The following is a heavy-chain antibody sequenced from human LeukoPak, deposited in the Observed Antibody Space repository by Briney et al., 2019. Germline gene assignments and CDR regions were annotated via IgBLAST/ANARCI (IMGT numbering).Heavy chain of an antibody. V-gene: IGHV4-4*07. J-gene: IGHJ4*02. Sequence: SETLSLTCTVSGDSINNFYWNWIRQPAGKGLEWIGRIYISGATNYNPSLKSRVTISVDTSKNQFSLKLSSVTAADTAVYYCARDYKAGYGDWWYFDYWGQGTLVTVSS. D-gene: IGHD4-17*01. CDR3: ARDYKAGYGDWWYFDY. CDR2: IYISGAT. CDR1: GDSINNFY.